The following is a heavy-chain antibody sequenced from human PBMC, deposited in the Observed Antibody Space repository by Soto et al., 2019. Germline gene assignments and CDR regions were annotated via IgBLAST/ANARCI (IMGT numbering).Heavy chain of an antibody. D-gene: IGHD6-6*01. CDR1: GDSIYRPSYH. V-gene: IGHV4-39*01. J-gene: IGHJ4*02. CDR2: INDGGST. Sequence: QLQLQESGPGLVKPSETLSLNCTVSGDSIYRPSYHWGWIRQTPGQALEWMGIINDGGSTYYNPSRKSRATISVVASKNQFALILLAVSAAATALYYCARRRPPSFRRSNNHFDFWGQGTLVTVSS. CDR3: ARRRPPSFRRSNNHFDF.